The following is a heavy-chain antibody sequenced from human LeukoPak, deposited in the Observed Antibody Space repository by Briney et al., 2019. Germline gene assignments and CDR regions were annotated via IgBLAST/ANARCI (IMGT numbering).Heavy chain of an antibody. CDR3: ARQRGGEPLAYFDY. D-gene: IGHD3-16*01. CDR2: IYHSGST. V-gene: IGHV4-38-2*02. J-gene: IGHJ4*02. CDR1: GYSISSGYY. Sequence: PSETLSLTCTVSGYSISSGYYWGWIRQPPGKGLEWIGSIYHSGSTYYNPSLKSRVTISVDTSKNQFSLKLTSVTAADTAVYYCARQRGGEPLAYFDYWGQGTLVTVSS.